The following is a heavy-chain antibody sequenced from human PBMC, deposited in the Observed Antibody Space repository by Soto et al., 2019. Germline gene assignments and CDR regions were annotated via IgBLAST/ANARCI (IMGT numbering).Heavy chain of an antibody. CDR1: GGSISSGDYY. V-gene: IGHV4-30-4*01. CDR2: IYYSGSTYSRGST. Sequence: LSLTCTVSGGSISSGDYYWSWIRQPPGKGLEWIGYIYYSGSTYSRGSTYYNPSLKSRVTISVDTSKNQFSLKLNSVTAADTAVYYCARDYGDYNWFDPWGQGTLVTVSS. D-gene: IGHD4-17*01. CDR3: ARDYGDYNWFDP. J-gene: IGHJ5*02.